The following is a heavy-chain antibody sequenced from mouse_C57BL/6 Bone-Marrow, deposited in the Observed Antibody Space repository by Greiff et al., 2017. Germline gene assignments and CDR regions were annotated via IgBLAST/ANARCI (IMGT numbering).Heavy chain of an antibody. D-gene: IGHD1-1*01. J-gene: IGHJ2*01. CDR1: GFNIKDYY. V-gene: IGHV14-2*01. Sequence: EVQLQQSGAELVKPGASVKLSCTASGFNIKDYYMHWVQPRTEQGLEWIGRIDPEDGETKYAPKFQGKATINADPSSNTADLQLSSLTSEDTAVYYCARNGSSYKYFDYWGQGTTLTVSS. CDR3: ARNGSSYKYFDY. CDR2: IDPEDGET.